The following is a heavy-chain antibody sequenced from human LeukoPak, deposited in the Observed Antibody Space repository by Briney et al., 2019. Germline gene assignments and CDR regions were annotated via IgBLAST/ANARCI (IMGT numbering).Heavy chain of an antibody. Sequence: GGSLRLSCAASGFTFSGYAMAWVRQVPGKGLEWVSSISGSGDTTNYADSVKGRFTISRDNSKNTLFLQMNSLRADDTAVYYCAKGRVVPAALLDYWGQGTLVTVSS. V-gene: IGHV3-23*01. D-gene: IGHD2-15*01. J-gene: IGHJ4*02. CDR3: AKGRVVPAALLDY. CDR1: GFTFSGYA. CDR2: ISGSGDTT.